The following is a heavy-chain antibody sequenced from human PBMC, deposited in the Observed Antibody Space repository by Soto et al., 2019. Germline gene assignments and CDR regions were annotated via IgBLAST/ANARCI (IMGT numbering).Heavy chain of an antibody. D-gene: IGHD3-3*01. Sequence: QVQLVQSGAEVKKSGASVKVSCKASGYTFTDYHMHWVRQAPGQGLEWMGWITPDSGDTKYAEKFQGRVTMTRDTSISTVYMELTSLTSDDTAVYFCARDRVGFAVVTPAHWGQVTLVSVSS. V-gene: IGHV1-2*02. CDR3: ARDRVGFAVVTPAH. J-gene: IGHJ4*02. CDR2: ITPDSGDT. CDR1: GYTFTDYH.